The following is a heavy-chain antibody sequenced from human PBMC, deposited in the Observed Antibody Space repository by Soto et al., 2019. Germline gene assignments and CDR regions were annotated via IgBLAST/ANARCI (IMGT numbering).Heavy chain of an antibody. Sequence: EVQLVESGGGLVKPGGSLRLSCAASGFTFSRYSMNWVRQAPGKGLEWVSSISSSSSYIYYADSVKGRFTISRDNAKNSLYLQMNSLRAEDTAVYYCASAGVYDILTGYSLLFDYWGQGTLVTVSS. CDR3: ASAGVYDILTGYSLLFDY. CDR1: GFTFSRYS. V-gene: IGHV3-21*01. J-gene: IGHJ4*02. D-gene: IGHD3-9*01. CDR2: ISSSSSYI.